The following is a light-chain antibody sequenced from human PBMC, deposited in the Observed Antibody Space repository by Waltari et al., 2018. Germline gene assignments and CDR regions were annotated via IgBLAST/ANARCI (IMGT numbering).Light chain of an antibody. CDR2: EVS. J-gene: IGLJ3*02. V-gene: IGLV2-8*01. CDR3: SSYGGSNNLV. CDR1: SSDVGGYNY. Sequence: QSALTQPPPASGSPGQSVTISCTGTSSDVGGYNYVSWYQQYPGKAPRGVIYEVSKRPSGVPDRFSGSKSGNTASLTVSGVQAEDEADYYCSSYGGSNNLVFGGGTKLTVL.